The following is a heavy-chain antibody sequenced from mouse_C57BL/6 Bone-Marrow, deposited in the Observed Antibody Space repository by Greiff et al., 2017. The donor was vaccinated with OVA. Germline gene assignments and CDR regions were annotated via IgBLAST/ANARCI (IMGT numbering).Heavy chain of an antibody. CDR1: GYTFTSYW. D-gene: IGHD1-1*01. V-gene: IGHV1-64*01. J-gene: IGHJ2*01. CDR3: ARWDTTVVADY. CDR2: IHPNSGST. Sequence: QVQLQQPGAELVKPGASVQLSCKASGYTFTSYWMHWVKQRPGQGLEWIGMIHPNSGSTNYNEKFKSKATLTVDKSSSTAYMQLSSLTSEDSAVYYCARWDTTVVADYWGQGTTLTVSS.